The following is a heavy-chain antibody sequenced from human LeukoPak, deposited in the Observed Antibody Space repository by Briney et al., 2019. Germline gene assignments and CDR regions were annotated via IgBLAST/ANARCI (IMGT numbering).Heavy chain of an antibody. CDR3: ARDSGYGSGSYSVGYFDY. Sequence: GQSLKISCKGSGYSFTSYWIGWVRQMPGEGLEWMGIIYPGDSDTRYSPSLKVQVSISADKSISTAYLQWSSLKASDTAMYYCARDSGYGSGSYSVGYFDYWGQGTLVTVSS. CDR2: IYPGDSDT. V-gene: IGHV5-51*01. D-gene: IGHD3-10*01. J-gene: IGHJ4*02. CDR1: GYSFTSYW.